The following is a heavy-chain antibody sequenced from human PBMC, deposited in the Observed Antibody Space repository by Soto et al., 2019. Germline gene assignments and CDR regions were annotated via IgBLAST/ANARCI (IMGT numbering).Heavy chain of an antibody. CDR1: GGSISSGGYY. Sequence: QVQLQESGPGLVKPSQTLSLTCTVSGGSISSGGYYWSWIRQHPGNGLEWIGYIYYSGSVYYNPSLKSRVTXXVXTSXNQFSLTVSSVTAADTAAYYCARVSWQQLVRSFDYWGQGTLVTVSS. V-gene: IGHV4-31*03. CDR3: ARVSWQQLVRSFDY. J-gene: IGHJ4*02. CDR2: IYYSGSV. D-gene: IGHD6-13*01.